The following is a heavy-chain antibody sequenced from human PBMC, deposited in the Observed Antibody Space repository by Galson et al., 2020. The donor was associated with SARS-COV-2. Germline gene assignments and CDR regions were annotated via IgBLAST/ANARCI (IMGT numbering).Heavy chain of an antibody. CDR1: GTSISSGSYS. V-gene: IGHV4-30-2*01. Sequence: SETLSLTCAVSGTSISSGSYSWNWIRQPPGKGLEWIRYISHSGGTYYNPSLKSRVTISGDRSKNQFSLRLSSVTAADTAVYYCARLHYGEYAPEAFDIWGPGTRVTMAS. CDR2: ISHSGGT. D-gene: IGHD4-17*01. J-gene: IGHJ3*02. CDR3: ARLHYGEYAPEAFDI.